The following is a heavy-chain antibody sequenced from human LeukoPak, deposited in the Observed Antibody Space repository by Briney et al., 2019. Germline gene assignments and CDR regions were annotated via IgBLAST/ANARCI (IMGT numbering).Heavy chain of an antibody. CDR2: IRYDGSNE. Sequence: GGSLRLSCAASGFTFSSYDMHWVRQAPGKGPEWVAFIRYDGSNENYADSVKGRFTITRDNSKKTLYLQMNSLRAEDTAVYYFARSRYNLDYWGQGNLVTVSS. CDR3: ARSRYNLDY. D-gene: IGHD5-24*01. CDR1: GFTFSSYD. V-gene: IGHV3-30*02. J-gene: IGHJ4*02.